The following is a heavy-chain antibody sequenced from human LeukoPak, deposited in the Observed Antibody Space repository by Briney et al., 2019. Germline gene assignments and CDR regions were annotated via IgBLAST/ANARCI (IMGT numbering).Heavy chain of an antibody. Sequence: GGSLRLSCAASGLTFSSYGTHWVRQAPGKGLEWVAVISYDGSNKYYADSVKGRFTISRDNSKNTLYLQMNSLRAEDTAVYYCAKDHSSSTGYFQHWGQGTLVTVSS. V-gene: IGHV3-30*18. J-gene: IGHJ1*01. CDR2: ISYDGSNK. CDR1: GLTFSSYG. D-gene: IGHD6-13*01. CDR3: AKDHSSSTGYFQH.